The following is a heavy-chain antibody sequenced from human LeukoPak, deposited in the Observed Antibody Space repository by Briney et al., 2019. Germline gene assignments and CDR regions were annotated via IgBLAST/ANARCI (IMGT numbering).Heavy chain of an antibody. V-gene: IGHV1-46*01. CDR3: ARGLSYSSTWSAHYYYYLDV. CDR1: GYTFITYY. Sequence: ASVKVSXKASGYTFITYYMHWVRQAPGQGPEWMGIINSNTGTTNYAQKFQGRVTVTRDTSTSTVYMELSSLRSDDTAVYYCARGLSYSSTWSAHYYYYLDVWGKGTTVTVSS. CDR2: INSNTGTT. J-gene: IGHJ6*03. D-gene: IGHD6-13*01.